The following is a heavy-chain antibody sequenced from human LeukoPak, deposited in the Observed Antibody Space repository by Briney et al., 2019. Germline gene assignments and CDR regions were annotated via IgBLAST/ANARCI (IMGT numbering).Heavy chain of an antibody. D-gene: IGHD3-22*01. CDR2: ISSSSYI. V-gene: IGHV3-21*01. CDR1: GFTFSSYS. Sequence: GGSLRLSCAASGFTFSSYSMNWVRQAPGKGLEWVSSISSSSYIYYADSVKGRFTISRDNAKNSLYLQMNSLRAEDTAVYYCARDTEPYYYDSSGYYLSDGMDVWGQGTTVTVSS. J-gene: IGHJ6*02. CDR3: ARDTEPYYYDSSGYYLSDGMDV.